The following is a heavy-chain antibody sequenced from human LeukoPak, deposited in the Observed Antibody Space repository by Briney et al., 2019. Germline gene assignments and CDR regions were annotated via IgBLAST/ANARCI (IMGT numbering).Heavy chain of an antibody. D-gene: IGHD6-13*01. CDR1: GYSFTSYW. CDR3: ASPYPGIAAAGNSYYYGMDV. V-gene: IGHV1-3*01. Sequence: GESLKISCKGSGYSFTSYWIGWVRQAPGQRPEWMGWINAGNGNTQYSQKFQDRVTITRDTSASTAYMELSSLRSEDTAVYYCASPYPGIAAAGNSYYYGMDVWGQGTMVTVSS. J-gene: IGHJ6*02. CDR2: INAGNGNT.